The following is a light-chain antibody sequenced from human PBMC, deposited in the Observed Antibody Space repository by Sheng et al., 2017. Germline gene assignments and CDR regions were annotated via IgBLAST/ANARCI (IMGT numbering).Light chain of an antibody. CDR1: QSVTSDY. J-gene: IGKJ2*01. Sequence: EIVLTQSPGTLSLSPGERATLSCRASQSVTSDYLAWYQHKAGQAPRLLIYGASTRATGIPDRFSGRGSGTDFSLTISRLEPEDFAVYYCQQYSRSQASFGQGTKLEI. CDR2: GAS. V-gene: IGKV3-20*01. CDR3: QQYSRSQAS.